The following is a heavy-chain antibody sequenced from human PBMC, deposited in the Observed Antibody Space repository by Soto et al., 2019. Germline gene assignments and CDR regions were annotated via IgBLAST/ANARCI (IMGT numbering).Heavy chain of an antibody. CDR1: GYSFTDYF. V-gene: IGHV1-2*02. D-gene: IGHD4-17*01. CDR3: ARTTVTGTIYYFDP. J-gene: IGHJ4*02. CDR2: VIPNSGDT. Sequence: QVQLVQSGAEVKKSGASVKVSCRASGYSFTDYFIQWVRQAPGQGLEWMGWVIPNSGDTKYAQRFQGRVTMTRDTSINTAYMELSELTSDDTAVYYCARTTVTGTIYYFDPWGQGSLVTVSS.